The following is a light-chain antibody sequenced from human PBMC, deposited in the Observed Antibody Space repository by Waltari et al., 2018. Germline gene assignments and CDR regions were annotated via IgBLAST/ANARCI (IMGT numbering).Light chain of an antibody. V-gene: IGKV3-20*01. CDR2: GVS. Sequence: EIVLTQSPGTLSLSPGERVTLSCRASQSITTTYLAWDQQRPGQAPRPLIYGVSIRATGIPDRFSGSGSGTDFTLTISRLEPEDFAMYYCQQYGTSSMYTFGQGTKLEIK. CDR3: QQYGTSSMYT. J-gene: IGKJ2*01. CDR1: QSITTTY.